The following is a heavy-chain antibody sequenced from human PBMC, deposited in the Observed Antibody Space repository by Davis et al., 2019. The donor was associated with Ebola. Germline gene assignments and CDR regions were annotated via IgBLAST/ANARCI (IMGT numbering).Heavy chain of an antibody. D-gene: IGHD2-15*01. Sequence: GESLKISCAASGFTFSSYAMHWVRQAPGKGLEWVAVISYDGSYKYYADSVKGRFTISRDNSKNTLYLQMNSLRAEDTAVYYCARGFLCSGGSCYDAFDIWGQGTMVTVSS. CDR2: ISYDGSYK. CDR3: ARGFLCSGGSCYDAFDI. V-gene: IGHV3-30*04. J-gene: IGHJ3*02. CDR1: GFTFSSYA.